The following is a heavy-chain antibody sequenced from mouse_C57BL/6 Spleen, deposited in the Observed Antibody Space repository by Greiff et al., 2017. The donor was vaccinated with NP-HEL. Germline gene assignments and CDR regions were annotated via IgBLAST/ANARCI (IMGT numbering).Heavy chain of an antibody. V-gene: IGHV1-52*01. D-gene: IGHD1-1*01. Sequence: QVQLQQPGAELVRPGSSVKLSCKASGYTFTSYWMHWVKQRPIQGLEWIGNIDPSDSETHYNQKFKDKATLTVDKSSSTAYMQISSLTSEDSAVDYCARDYGSSLSSWFAYWGQGTLVTVSA. J-gene: IGHJ3*01. CDR1: GYTFTSYW. CDR3: ARDYGSSLSSWFAY. CDR2: IDPSDSET.